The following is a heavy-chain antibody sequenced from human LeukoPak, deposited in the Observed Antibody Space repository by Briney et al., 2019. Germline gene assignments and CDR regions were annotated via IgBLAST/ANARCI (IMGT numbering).Heavy chain of an antibody. J-gene: IGHJ4*02. CDR1: GFTVSSNY. V-gene: IGHV3-53*01. D-gene: IGHD3-22*01. CDR2: IYSGGST. Sequence: GGSLRLSCAASGFTVSSNYMSWVRQAPGKGLEWVSVIYSGGSTYYADSVKGRFTISRDNSKNTLYLQMNSLRAEDTAVYYCARDPHSSGYYFGFDYWGQGTLVTVSS. CDR3: ARDPHSSGYYFGFDY.